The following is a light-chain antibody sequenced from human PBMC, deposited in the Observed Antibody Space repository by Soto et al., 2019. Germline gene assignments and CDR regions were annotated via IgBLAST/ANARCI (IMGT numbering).Light chain of an antibody. CDR1: SGHSSYA. V-gene: IGLV4-69*01. J-gene: IGLJ1*01. CDR3: QTWGTGIHYV. Sequence: QLVLTQSPSASASLGASVKLTCTLSSGHSSYAIAWHQQQPEKGPRYLMKLNSDGSHSKGDGIPDRFSGSSSGAERYLTISSLQSEDEADYYCQTWGTGIHYVFGTGTNSPS. CDR2: LNSDGSH.